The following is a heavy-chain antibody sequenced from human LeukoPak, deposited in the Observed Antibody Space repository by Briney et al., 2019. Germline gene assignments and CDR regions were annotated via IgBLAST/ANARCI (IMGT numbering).Heavy chain of an antibody. CDR2: IYYSGST. V-gene: IGHV4-59*01. Sequence: SETLSLTCTVSGGSISSYYWSWIRQPPGKGLEWIGYIYYSGSTNYNPSLKSRVTISVDTSKNQFSLKLSSVTAADTAVYYCAFNPMTTVTSYYFDCWGQGTLVTVSS. CDR3: AFNPMTTVTSYYFDC. D-gene: IGHD4-17*01. CDR1: GGSISSYY. J-gene: IGHJ4*02.